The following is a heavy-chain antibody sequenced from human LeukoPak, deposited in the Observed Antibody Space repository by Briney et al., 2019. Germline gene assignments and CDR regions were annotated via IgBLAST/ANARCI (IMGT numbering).Heavy chain of an antibody. D-gene: IGHD6-13*01. CDR2: ISYDGSHT. Sequence: GGSLRLSCAASGFIFSNFAMHWVRQAPGKGLEWVALISYDGSHTYYADSMKGRFTISRDNSRNVLYLQMTSLSGDDSAVYYCAREEQELVRDYYYYMDVWGKGATVTVSS. CDR3: AREEQELVRDYYYYMDV. V-gene: IGHV3-30*01. J-gene: IGHJ6*03. CDR1: GFIFSNFA.